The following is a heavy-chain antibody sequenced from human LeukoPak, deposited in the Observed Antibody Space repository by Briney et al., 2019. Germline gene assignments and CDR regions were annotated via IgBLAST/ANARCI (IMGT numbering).Heavy chain of an antibody. V-gene: IGHV4-30-4*01. CDR1: GGSISSGDYY. CDR3: ARASSVYLLLRAFDI. CDR2: IYYSGST. J-gene: IGHJ3*02. D-gene: IGHD3-9*01. Sequence: SETLSLTCTVSGGSISSGDYYWSWIRQPPGKGLEWIGYIYYSGSTYYNPSLKSRVTISVDTSKNRFSLKLSSVTAADTAVYYCARASSVYLLLRAFDIWGQGTMVTVSS.